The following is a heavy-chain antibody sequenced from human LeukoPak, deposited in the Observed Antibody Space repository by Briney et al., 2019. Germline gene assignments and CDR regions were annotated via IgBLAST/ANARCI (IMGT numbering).Heavy chain of an antibody. CDR1: GYTFTSYG. CDR2: ISAYNGNT. J-gene: IGHJ6*02. V-gene: IGHV1-18*01. CDR3: AREVTSSWYPVYYYYGMDV. Sequence: ASVKVSCKASGYTFTSYGISWVRQAPGQGLEWMGWISAYNGNTSYAQKLQGRVTMTTDTSTSTAYMELRSLRSDDTAVYYCAREVTSSWYPVYYYYGMDVWGQGTTVTVSS. D-gene: IGHD6-13*01.